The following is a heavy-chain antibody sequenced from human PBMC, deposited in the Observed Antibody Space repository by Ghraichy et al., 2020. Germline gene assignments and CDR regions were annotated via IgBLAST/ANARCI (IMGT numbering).Heavy chain of an antibody. CDR2: IDTGGNT. Sequence: GGSLRLSCAASGFTVSSSYMSWVRQAPGKGLEWVSVIDTGGNTYYADSVKGRFTISRDNSKNTLYLQMNSLRAEDTAVFYCARIILSKYWYFDHWGRGTLVTVSS. V-gene: IGHV3-53*01. J-gene: IGHJ2*01. CDR1: GFTVSSSY. CDR3: ARIILSKYWYFDH.